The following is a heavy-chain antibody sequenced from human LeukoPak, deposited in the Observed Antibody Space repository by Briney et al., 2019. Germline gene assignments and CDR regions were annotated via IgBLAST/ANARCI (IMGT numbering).Heavy chain of an antibody. J-gene: IGHJ5*02. V-gene: IGHV4-38-2*01. CDR2: IYHSGST. Sequence: KPSETLSLTCAVSGYSISSGYYWGWIRPPPGKGLEWVANIYHSGSTYFNPSLKSRVTISIDTSKNQFSLKLSSVTAADTAVYYCARGYCSSTSCYIPYNWFDPWGHGTLVTVSS. D-gene: IGHD2-2*02. CDR1: GYSISSGYY. CDR3: ARGYCSSTSCYIPYNWFDP.